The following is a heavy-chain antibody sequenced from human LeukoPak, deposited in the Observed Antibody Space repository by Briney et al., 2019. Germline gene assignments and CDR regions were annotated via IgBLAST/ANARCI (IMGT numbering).Heavy chain of an antibody. CDR2: IWYDGSNK. CDR1: GFTFSSYG. V-gene: IGHV3-33*01. D-gene: IGHD4-11*01. J-gene: IGHJ5*02. CDR3: ARVPTVTIDFSDP. Sequence: PGGSLSLSCAASGFTFSSYGMHWVRQGPGKGLEWVAVIWYDGSNKYYADSVKGRFTISTDNAKNSLYLQMNSLRAEDTAVYYCARVPTVTIDFSDPWGQGTLVTVSS.